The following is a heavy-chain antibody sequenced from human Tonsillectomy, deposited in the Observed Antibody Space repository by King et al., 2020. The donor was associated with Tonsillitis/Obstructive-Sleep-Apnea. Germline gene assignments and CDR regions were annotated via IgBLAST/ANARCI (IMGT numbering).Heavy chain of an antibody. Sequence: VQLVESGGGVVQPGRPLRLSCAASGFTFSSYGMHWVRQAPGKGLEWVAVIWYDGSNKYYADSVKGRFTISRDNSKNTLYLQMNSLRVEDTAVYYCASLYGSGSYYNEDYWGQGTLVTVSS. J-gene: IGHJ4*02. CDR3: ASLYGSGSYYNEDY. D-gene: IGHD3-10*01. CDR1: GFTFSSYG. V-gene: IGHV3-33*01. CDR2: IWYDGSNK.